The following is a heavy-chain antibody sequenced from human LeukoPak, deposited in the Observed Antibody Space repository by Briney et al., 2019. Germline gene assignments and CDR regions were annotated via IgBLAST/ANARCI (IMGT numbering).Heavy chain of an antibody. Sequence: ASVKVSCKASGYTFTGYYMHWVRQAPGQGLEWMGWINPNSGDTNYAQIFQGSVTMTRDTSTSTAYMELTRLRPDDTAVYYCASSRRYYYDTSGPDAFDIWGQGTVVTVSS. CDR3: ASSRRYYYDTSGPDAFDI. CDR1: GYTFTGYY. J-gene: IGHJ3*02. CDR2: INPNSGDT. D-gene: IGHD3-22*01. V-gene: IGHV1-2*02.